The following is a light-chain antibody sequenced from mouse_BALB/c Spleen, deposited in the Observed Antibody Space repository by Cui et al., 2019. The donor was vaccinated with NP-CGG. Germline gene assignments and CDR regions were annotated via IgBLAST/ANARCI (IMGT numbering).Light chain of an antibody. CDR1: TGAVTTSNY. Sequence: QAVVTQASALTTSPGETVTLTCRSSTGAVTTSNYANWVHEKPDQLFTGLIGVTNNRAPGVPARFSGSLIGDKSALTITGAQTEDEAIYFCALWYSNHWVFGGGTKLTVL. V-gene: IGLV1*01. CDR2: VTN. J-gene: IGLJ1*01. CDR3: ALWYSNHWV.